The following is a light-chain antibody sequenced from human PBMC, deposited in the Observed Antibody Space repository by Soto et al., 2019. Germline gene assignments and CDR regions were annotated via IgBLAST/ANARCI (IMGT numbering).Light chain of an antibody. Sequence: DIQMTQSPSTLSASVGDRVTITCRASQSISSWLAWYQQKPGKAPKLLIYKASSLESGVPSRFSGSGSGTEFTLTISSLQPDDFATYYCQQYNSCPWRFGQGTKVEIK. CDR1: QSISSW. CDR2: KAS. CDR3: QQYNSCPWR. V-gene: IGKV1-5*03. J-gene: IGKJ1*01.